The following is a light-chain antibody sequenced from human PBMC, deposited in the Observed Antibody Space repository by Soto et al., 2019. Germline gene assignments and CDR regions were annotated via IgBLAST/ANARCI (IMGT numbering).Light chain of an antibody. CDR3: NSYGGTNNYVV. J-gene: IGLJ2*01. Sequence: QSALTQPPSASGSPGQSGTISCTGTSSDVGGYNYVSWYRQHPGKAPQLIIYDVNKRPAGVPDRFSGSKSGNTASLTVSGVQAEDEADYFCNSYGGTNNYVVFGGGTKLTVL. CDR1: SSDVGGYNY. CDR2: DVN. V-gene: IGLV2-8*01.